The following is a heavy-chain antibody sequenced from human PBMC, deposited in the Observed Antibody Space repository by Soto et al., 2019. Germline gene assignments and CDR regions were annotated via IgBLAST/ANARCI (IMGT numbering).Heavy chain of an antibody. CDR1: GGCISGHS. V-gene: IGHV4-4*07. Sequence: SETLSLTCTVSGGCISGHSWVWIRQPAGKGLEWIGHIYPSGSTSYNPSLRSRVTMSLDTSSNQIFLNLTSVTAADTAVFYCVRGRSYSVYDFWGPGTLVTVSS. J-gene: IGHJ4*02. D-gene: IGHD5-12*01. CDR2: IYPSGST. CDR3: VRGRSYSVYDF.